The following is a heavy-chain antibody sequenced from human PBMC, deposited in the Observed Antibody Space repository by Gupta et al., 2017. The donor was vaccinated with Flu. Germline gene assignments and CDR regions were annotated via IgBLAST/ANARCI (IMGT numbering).Heavy chain of an antibody. V-gene: IGHV1-46*01. CDR3: ARGGSCGGDCYYFDY. D-gene: IGHD2-21*01. Sequence: QVQLVQSAAEVKKPGASVKVSCKASGYTFIDYEIHWVRQAPGQGLEWMGVINPSGGSTGYTQKFQGRNSLTRDTSTSTVYMELSSLRSEDTAIYYCARGGSCGGDCYYFDYWGQGTLVIVPS. J-gene: IGHJ4*02. CDR1: GYTFIDYE. CDR2: INPSGGST.